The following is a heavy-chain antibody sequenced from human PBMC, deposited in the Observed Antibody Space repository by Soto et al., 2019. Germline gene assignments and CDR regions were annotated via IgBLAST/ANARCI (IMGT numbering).Heavy chain of an antibody. J-gene: IGHJ4*02. CDR1: GYTFTDYD. D-gene: IGHD2-15*01. CDR2: MSPNSGKT. V-gene: IGHV1-8*01. CDR3: ARGRIGAAF. Sequence: VQLVQSGAEVKKPGASVRVTCKTSGYTFTDYDVSWVRQASGQGLVWMGWMSPNSGKTGYVEKFQGRVTMTANTSLSTAYMELHSLRSEDTAIYFCARGRIGAAFWGQGTLVTVSS.